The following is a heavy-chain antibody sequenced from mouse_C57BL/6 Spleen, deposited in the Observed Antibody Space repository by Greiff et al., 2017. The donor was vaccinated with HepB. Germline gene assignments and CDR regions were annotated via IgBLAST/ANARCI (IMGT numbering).Heavy chain of an antibody. CDR2: ISSGSSTI. V-gene: IGHV5-17*01. CDR1: GFTFSDYG. CDR3: ARYLDYYGSSYDWFAY. J-gene: IGHJ3*01. Sequence: EVHLVESGGGLVKPGGSLKLSCAASGFTFSDYGMHWVRQAPEKGLEWVAYISSGSSTIYYADTVKGRFTISRDNAKNTLFLQMTSLRSEDTAMYYCARYLDYYGSSYDWFAYWGQGTLVTVSA. D-gene: IGHD1-1*01.